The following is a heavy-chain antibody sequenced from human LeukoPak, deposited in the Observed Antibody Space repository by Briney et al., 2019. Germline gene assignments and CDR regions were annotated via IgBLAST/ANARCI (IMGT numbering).Heavy chain of an antibody. Sequence: GGSLRLSCAASGFIFNTHAMSWVRQAPGKGLEWVSGISSDGYSTYYADSVKGRFTISRDPSQNTLYLEMNSLRVEDTAVYYCAKVIGSGSYSPNYYYFYGMDVWGQGTTVSVSS. CDR1: GFIFNTHA. CDR3: AKVIGSGSYSPNYYYFYGMDV. J-gene: IGHJ6*02. D-gene: IGHD3-10*01. CDR2: ISSDGYST. V-gene: IGHV3-23*01.